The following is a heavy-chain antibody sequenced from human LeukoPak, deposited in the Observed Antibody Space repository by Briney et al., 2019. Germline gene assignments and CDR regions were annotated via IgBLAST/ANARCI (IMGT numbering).Heavy chain of an antibody. V-gene: IGHV3-7*03. CDR2: IKQDGTEK. D-gene: IGHD4-23*01. J-gene: IGHJ4*02. Sequence: PGGSLRLSCAASGFTFSTYWMSWVRQAPGKGLEWVAVIKQDGTEKYYVDSVKGRFTISRDNAKNSLYLQMNSLRAEDTAVYYCARGGGHLDCWGQGTLVTVSS. CDR1: GFTFSTYW. CDR3: ARGGGHLDC.